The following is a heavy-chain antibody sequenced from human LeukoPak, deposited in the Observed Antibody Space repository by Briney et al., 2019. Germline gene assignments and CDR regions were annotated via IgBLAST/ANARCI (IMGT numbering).Heavy chain of an antibody. J-gene: IGHJ4*02. CDR3: ARGLSRFGYYDILTGYYYFDY. D-gene: IGHD3-9*01. V-gene: IGHV4-34*01. CDR1: GGSFSGYY. CDR2: INHSGST. Sequence: SETLSLTCAVYGGSFSGYYWSWIRQPPGKGREWIGEINHSGSTNYNPSLKSRVTISVDTSKNQFSLKLSSVTAADTAVYYCARGLSRFGYYDILTGYYYFDYWGQGTLVTVSS.